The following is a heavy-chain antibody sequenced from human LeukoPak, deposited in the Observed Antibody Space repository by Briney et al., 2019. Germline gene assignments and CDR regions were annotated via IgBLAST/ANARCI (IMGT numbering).Heavy chain of an antibody. CDR3: ARAGYSYGYGYYYMDV. CDR2: INHSGST. J-gene: IGHJ6*03. V-gene: IGHV4-34*01. D-gene: IGHD5-18*01. Sequence: SETPSLTCAVYGGSFSGYYWSWIRQPPGKGLEWIGEINHSGSTNYNPSLKSRVTISVDTSKNQFSLKLSSVTAADTAVYYCARAGYSYGYGYYYMDVWGKGTTVTVSS. CDR1: GGSFSGYY.